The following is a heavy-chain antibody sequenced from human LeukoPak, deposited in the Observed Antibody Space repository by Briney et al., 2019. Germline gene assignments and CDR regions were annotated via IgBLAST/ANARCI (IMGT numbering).Heavy chain of an antibody. J-gene: IGHJ4*02. CDR2: IIPIFGTA. Sequence: RASVKVSCKASGGTFSSYAISWVRQAPGQGPEWMGGIIPIFGTANYAQKFQGRVTITADESTSTAYMELSSLRSEDTAVYYCARAPPSRYCSSTSCFSYYFDYWGQGTLVTVSS. V-gene: IGHV1-69*13. CDR3: ARAPPSRYCSSTSCFSYYFDY. D-gene: IGHD2-2*01. CDR1: GGTFSSYA.